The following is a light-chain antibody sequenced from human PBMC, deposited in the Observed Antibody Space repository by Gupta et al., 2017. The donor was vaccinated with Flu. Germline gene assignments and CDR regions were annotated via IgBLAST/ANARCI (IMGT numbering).Light chain of an antibody. CDR2: GTS. J-gene: IGKJ1*01. CDR3: QQYGSPSLWT. CDR1: PRVGNTL. Sequence: EIVLTQSQGTLSLSPGERATLSCRASPRVGNTLLTWSQQTPGRTPRLLIYGTSSRAAAIPASFIGSGSWTDFTLTISRLEPQDFAVYYCQQYGSPSLWTFGQGTKVEIK. V-gene: IGKV3-20*01.